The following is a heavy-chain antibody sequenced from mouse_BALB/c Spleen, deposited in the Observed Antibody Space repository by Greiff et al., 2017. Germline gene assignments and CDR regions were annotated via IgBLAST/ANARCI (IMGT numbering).Heavy chain of an antibody. J-gene: IGHJ1*01. CDR3: ARWEVRAVFDV. CDR1: GYAFSSSW. CDR2: IYPGDGDT. V-gene: IGHV1-82*01. D-gene: IGHD2-14*01. Sequence: VKLMESGPELVKPGASVKISCKASGYAFSSSWMNWVKQRPGQGLEWIGRIYPGDGDTNYNGKFKGKATLTADKSSSTAYMQLSSLTSVDSAVYFCARWEVRAVFDVWGAGTTVTVSS.